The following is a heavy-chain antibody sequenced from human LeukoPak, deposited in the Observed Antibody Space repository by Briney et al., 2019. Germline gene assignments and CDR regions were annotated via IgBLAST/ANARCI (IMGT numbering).Heavy chain of an antibody. CDR2: IWNDGSNK. D-gene: IGHD5-18*01. CDR1: GFTFSSYA. J-gene: IGHJ4*02. Sequence: GGSLRLSCAASGFTFSSYAMTWVRQTPGKGLEWVALIWNDGSNKYYADSVKGRFTISRDNSKNTLYLQMNSLKAEDTAVYYCARDRGYSYGHPLDYWGQGTLVTVSS. CDR3: ARDRGYSYGHPLDY. V-gene: IGHV3-33*08.